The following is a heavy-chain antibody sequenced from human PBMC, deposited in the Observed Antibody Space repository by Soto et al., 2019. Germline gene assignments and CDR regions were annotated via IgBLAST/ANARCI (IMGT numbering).Heavy chain of an antibody. Sequence: QVQLVQSGAEVKKPGASVKVSCKASGYTFTGHYMQWVRQAPGQGLEWMGWINPNSGDTNYAQKFQGRVTMTRDTSISTVHMELSRLRSHDTAVYYCANSRLRNYYYGMDVWGQGTTVTVSS. CDR3: ANSRLRNYYYGMDV. V-gene: IGHV1-2*02. CDR2: INPNSGDT. D-gene: IGHD2-15*01. CDR1: GYTFTGHY. J-gene: IGHJ6*02.